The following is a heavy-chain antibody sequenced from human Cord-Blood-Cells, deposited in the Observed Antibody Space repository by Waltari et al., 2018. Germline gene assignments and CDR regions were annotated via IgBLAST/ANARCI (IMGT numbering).Heavy chain of an antibody. J-gene: IGHJ4*02. CDR2: IYYSGST. V-gene: IGHV4-59*01. Sequence: QVQLQESGPGLVKPSETLSLTCTVSGRSISSYYWSWIRQPPGKGLEWIGYIYYSGSTNYNPSLKSRVTISVDTSKNQFSLKLSSVTAADTAVYYCARGWYSSGWYYFDYWGQGTLVTVSS. CDR3: ARGWYSSGWYYFDY. CDR1: GRSISSYY. D-gene: IGHD6-19*01.